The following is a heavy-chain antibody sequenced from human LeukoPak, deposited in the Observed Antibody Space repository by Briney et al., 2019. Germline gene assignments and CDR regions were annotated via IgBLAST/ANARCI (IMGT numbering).Heavy chain of an antibody. Sequence: GGSLRLSCAASGFNFDEYSMSWVRQAPGKGLEWVSLIYWDGGSTHYAESVKDRFTISKDTNTNFLYLQMDSLRTEDTAFYYCVKNNYRWTVAGPFDHWGQGSLVTVSS. J-gene: IGHJ4*02. CDR3: VKNNYRWTVAGPFDH. D-gene: IGHD6-19*01. CDR1: GFNFDEYS. CDR2: IYWDGGST. V-gene: IGHV3-43*01.